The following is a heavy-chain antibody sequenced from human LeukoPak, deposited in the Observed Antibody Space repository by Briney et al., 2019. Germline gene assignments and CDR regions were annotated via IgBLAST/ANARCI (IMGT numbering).Heavy chain of an antibody. V-gene: IGHV3-33*01. CDR3: ARRYTASPGERFDY. CDR2: INYDGSNK. CDR1: GFMFSTYG. Sequence: PGRSLRLSCAASGFMFSTYGMHWVRQAPGKGLEWVAVINYDGSNKYYADSVKGRFTISRDNSKNTLYLQMNSLRAEDTAVYYCARRYTASPGERFDYWGQGSLVTVSS. D-gene: IGHD1-1*01. J-gene: IGHJ4*02.